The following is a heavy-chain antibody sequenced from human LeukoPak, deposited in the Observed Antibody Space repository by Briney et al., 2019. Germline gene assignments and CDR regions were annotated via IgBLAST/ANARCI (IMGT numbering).Heavy chain of an antibody. D-gene: IGHD6-13*01. CDR1: GGSISTYY. CDR3: ATDSSSWHPIDY. V-gene: IGHV4-4*07. J-gene: IGHJ4*02. CDR2: IYTSGST. Sequence: SETLSLTCTFSGGSISTYYWSWIRQPAGKGLEWIGRIYTSGSTNYNPSLKSRVTMSVDTSKNQFSLKLRSVTAADTAVYYCATDSSSWHPIDYWGQGTPVTVSS.